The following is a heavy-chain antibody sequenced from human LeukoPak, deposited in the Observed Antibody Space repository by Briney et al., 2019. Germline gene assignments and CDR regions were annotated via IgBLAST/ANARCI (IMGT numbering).Heavy chain of an antibody. CDR3: ARDRSGFYSVDY. D-gene: IGHD5-12*01. CDR1: GFTFSENN. Sequence: GGSLRLSCAASGFTFSENNVRWVRQAPGKGLEWVALLSNDGNSYAYADSVKGRFTLSGDKSKTTLYLQMNSLRAEDTAVYYCARDRSGFYSVDYWGQGTLVTVSS. V-gene: IGHV3-30-3*01. J-gene: IGHJ4*02. CDR2: LSNDGNSY.